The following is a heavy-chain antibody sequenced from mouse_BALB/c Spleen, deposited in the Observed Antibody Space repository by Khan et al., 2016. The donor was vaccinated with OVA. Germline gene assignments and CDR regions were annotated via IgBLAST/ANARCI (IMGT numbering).Heavy chain of an antibody. Sequence: EVELVESGGGLVQPGGSRKLSCAASGFTFSRFGMHWVRQALEKGLEWVAYISSGSSSIYYEDTVKGRFTISRDNPKNTLFLQMTSLRSEDTAMYYCARESNFDYWGQGTTLTVSS. D-gene: IGHD6-2*01. CDR1: GFTFSRFG. J-gene: IGHJ2*01. V-gene: IGHV5-17*02. CDR2: ISSGSSSI. CDR3: ARESNFDY.